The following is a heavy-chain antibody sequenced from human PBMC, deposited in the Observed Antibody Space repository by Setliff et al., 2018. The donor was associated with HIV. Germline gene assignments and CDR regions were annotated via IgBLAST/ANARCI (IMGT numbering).Heavy chain of an antibody. CDR2: ITGSGGST. Sequence: GGSLRLSCKASGFSFRSYAMSWVRHVPGKGLEWVSGITGSGGSTYYADSVKGRSTISRDNSGDTLYLHINSLRAEDTAVYYCAKASRGEYYDNSGFFVTYFDYWGQGKLVTVSS. D-gene: IGHD3-22*01. V-gene: IGHV3-23*01. CDR1: GFSFRSYA. CDR3: AKASRGEYYDNSGFFVTYFDY. J-gene: IGHJ4*02.